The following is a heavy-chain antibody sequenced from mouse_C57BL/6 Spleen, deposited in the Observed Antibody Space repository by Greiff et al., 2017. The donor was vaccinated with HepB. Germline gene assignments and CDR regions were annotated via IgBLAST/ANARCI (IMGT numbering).Heavy chain of an antibody. CDR1: GFTFSDYY. Sequence: EVQVVESGGGLVQPGGSQKLSCAASGFTFSDYYMYWVRQTPEKRLEWVAYISNGGGSTYYPDTVKGRFTISRDNAKNTLYLQMSRLKSEDTAMYYCARQLRRQAWFAYWGQGTLVTVSA. CDR3: ARQLRRQAWFAY. CDR2: ISNGGGST. V-gene: IGHV5-12*01. D-gene: IGHD2-4*01. J-gene: IGHJ3*01.